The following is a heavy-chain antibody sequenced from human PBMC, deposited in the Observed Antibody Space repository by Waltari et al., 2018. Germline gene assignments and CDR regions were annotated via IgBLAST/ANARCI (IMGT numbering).Heavy chain of an antibody. Sequence: QVQLVQSGAEVKKPGASVKVSCKASGYTFTSYGISWVRQAPGQGLEWMGWISAYNGNTNYAQKFQGRVTMTEDTSTDTAYMELSSLRSEDTAVYYCATGTMVRGVPQLDYWGQGTLVTVSS. J-gene: IGHJ4*02. D-gene: IGHD3-10*01. CDR3: ATGTMVRGVPQLDY. CDR2: ISAYNGNT. CDR1: GYTFTSYG. V-gene: IGHV1-18*01.